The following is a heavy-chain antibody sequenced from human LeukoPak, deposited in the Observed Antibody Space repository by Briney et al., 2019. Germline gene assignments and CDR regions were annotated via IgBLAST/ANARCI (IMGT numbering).Heavy chain of an antibody. V-gene: IGHV1-8*01. CDR1: GYTFTSYD. Sequence: ASVKVSCTASGYTFTSYDIKWVRQAPGQGLEWMGWMNPHSGNTGYAQKLQGRVTLTRNTSTTTAYMELRSLKSEDTAVYYCSRGDYWGQGTLVTVSS. CDR3: SRGDY. J-gene: IGHJ4*02. CDR2: MNPHSGNT.